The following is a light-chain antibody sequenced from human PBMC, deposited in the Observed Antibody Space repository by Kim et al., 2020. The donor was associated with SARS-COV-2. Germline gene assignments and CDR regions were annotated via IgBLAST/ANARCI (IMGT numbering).Light chain of an antibody. CDR3: HQYASSPIT. CDR1: QSLRASY. V-gene: IGKV3-20*01. CDR2: ASS. J-gene: IGKJ5*01. Sequence: IVLTQSPGTLSVSPGERATLSCRAGQSLRASYLAWYQQRPGQPPRLLIYASSTRAAGVPDRFSGSGSGTDFTLTISRLEPEDFALYYCHQYASSPITFGQGTRLEIK.